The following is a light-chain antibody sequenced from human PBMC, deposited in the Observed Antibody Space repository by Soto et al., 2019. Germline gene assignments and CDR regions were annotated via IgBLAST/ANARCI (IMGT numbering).Light chain of an antibody. V-gene: IGKV3-20*01. CDR2: AAY. CDR1: QSVSSSE. J-gene: IGKJ1*01. Sequence: EVVLTQSPDTLSLSPGERATLSCGASQSVSSSELAWFQQKPGEAPRLLIYAAYRRAAGIPARFSGSGSGTDFTLTISSLEPEDFAVYYCQQYGRSPWTFGQGTKVEIK. CDR3: QQYGRSPWT.